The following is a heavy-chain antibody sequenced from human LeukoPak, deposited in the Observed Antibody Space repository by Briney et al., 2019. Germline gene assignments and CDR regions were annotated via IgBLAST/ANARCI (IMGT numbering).Heavy chain of an antibody. CDR2: IIPIFGTA. Sequence: SVKVSCKASGGTFSSYAISWVRQPPGQGLEWMGGIIPIFGTANYAQKFQGRVTITADESTSTAYVELRSLRSEDTAVYYCARVWGDYAFYYFYYWGQGTLVTVSS. V-gene: IGHV1-69*13. CDR1: GGTFSSYA. J-gene: IGHJ4*02. CDR3: ARVWGDYAFYYFYY. D-gene: IGHD4-17*01.